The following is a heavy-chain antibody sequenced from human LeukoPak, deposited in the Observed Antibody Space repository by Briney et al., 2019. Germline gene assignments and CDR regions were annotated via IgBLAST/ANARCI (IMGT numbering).Heavy chain of an antibody. Sequence: PGGSLRLSCAASGFTFSNYGMHWVRQAPGKGLEWVAVISYDGSNKHYADSVKGRFTISRDNSKNTLYLQMNSLRTEDTAVYYCAALPTTLSFDYWGQGTLVAVSS. J-gene: IGHJ4*02. D-gene: IGHD4-11*01. CDR2: ISYDGSNK. V-gene: IGHV3-30*03. CDR1: GFTFSNYG. CDR3: AALPTTLSFDY.